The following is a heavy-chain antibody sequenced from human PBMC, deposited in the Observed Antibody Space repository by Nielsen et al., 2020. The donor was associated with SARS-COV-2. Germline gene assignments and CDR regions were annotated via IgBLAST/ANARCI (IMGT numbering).Heavy chain of an antibody. J-gene: IGHJ4*02. CDR3: ATPITVDYFDY. Sequence: ASVKVSCKASGDTFPIDNIHWLRQAPGQGLEWIGIINLSAGSTDSAQKFKGRVTMTRDTSASTVYLALTSLKSEDTAVYYCATPITVDYFDYWGQGTQVTVSS. V-gene: IGHV1-46*01. CDR1: GDTFPIDN. CDR2: INLSAGST.